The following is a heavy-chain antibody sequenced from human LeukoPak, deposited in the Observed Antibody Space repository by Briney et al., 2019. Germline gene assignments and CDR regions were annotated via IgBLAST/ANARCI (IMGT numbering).Heavy chain of an antibody. CDR1: GFTFSSYS. D-gene: IGHD3-3*01. Sequence: GGSLRLSCAASGFTFSSYSMNWVRQAPVKGLEWVSSISSSSSYIYYADSVKGRFTISRDNAKNSLYLQMNSLRAEDTAVYYCASSGITIFRVVFIWGQGTMVTVSS. CDR3: ASSGITIFRVVFI. V-gene: IGHV3-21*01. J-gene: IGHJ3*02. CDR2: ISSSSSYI.